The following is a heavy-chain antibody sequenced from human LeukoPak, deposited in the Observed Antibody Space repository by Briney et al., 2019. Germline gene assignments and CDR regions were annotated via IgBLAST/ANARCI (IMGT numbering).Heavy chain of an antibody. CDR2: ISSSSSTI. D-gene: IGHD6-19*01. V-gene: IGHV3-48*04. CDR3: ARDPGLPIAVARLDY. CDR1: GFTFSSYS. Sequence: GGSLRLSCAASGFTFSSYSMNWVRQAPGKGLEWVSYISSSSSTIYYADSVKGRFTISRDNAKNSLYLQMNSLRAEDTAVYYCARDPGLPIAVARLDYWGQGTLVTVSS. J-gene: IGHJ4*02.